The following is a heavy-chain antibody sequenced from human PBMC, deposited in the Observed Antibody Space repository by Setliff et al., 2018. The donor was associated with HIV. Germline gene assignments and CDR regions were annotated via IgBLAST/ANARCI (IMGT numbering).Heavy chain of an antibody. Sequence: SETLSLTCAVSGYSISSGYYWGWIRQPPGKGLEWVGSIYHSGTTYYNPSPKSRVTISVDTSKNHFSLILSSVTAADTAVYYCARRYCSGGSCYADPWGQGILVTVSS. CDR1: GYSISSGYY. D-gene: IGHD2-15*01. CDR2: IYHSGTT. CDR3: ARRYCSGGSCYADP. V-gene: IGHV4-38-2*01. J-gene: IGHJ5*02.